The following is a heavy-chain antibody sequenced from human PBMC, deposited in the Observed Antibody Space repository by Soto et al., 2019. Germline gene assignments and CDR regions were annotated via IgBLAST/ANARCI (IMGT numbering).Heavy chain of an antibody. CDR1: GCSSSSGDYY. CDR2: IYYSGST. CDR3: ARLLAYCGGDCPDYFDY. Sequence: TLSLTCTVAGCSSSSGDYYWRWIRQPPGKGLEWIGYIYYSGSTYYNPSLKSRVTISVDTSKDQFSLKLSSVTAADTAVYYCARLLAYCGGDCPDYFDYWGQGTLVTVSS. J-gene: IGHJ4*02. V-gene: IGHV4-30-4*01. D-gene: IGHD2-21*02.